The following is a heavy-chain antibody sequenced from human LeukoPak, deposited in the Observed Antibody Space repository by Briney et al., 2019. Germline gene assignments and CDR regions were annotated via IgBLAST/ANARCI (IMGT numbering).Heavy chain of an antibody. J-gene: IGHJ4*02. CDR1: GGSISSSSYY. CDR3: ARGRVGGLQGGYNFNLADY. CDR2: IYYSGST. D-gene: IGHD5-24*01. Sequence: SETLSLTCTVSGGSISSSSYYWGWIRQPPGKGLEWIGSIYYSGSTYYNPSLKSRVTISVDTSKNQFSLKLSSVTAADTAVYYCARGRVGGLQGGYNFNLADYWGQGTLVTVSS. V-gene: IGHV4-39*07.